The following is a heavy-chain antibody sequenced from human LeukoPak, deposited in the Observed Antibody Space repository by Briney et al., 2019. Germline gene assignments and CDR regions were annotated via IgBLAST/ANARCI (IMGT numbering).Heavy chain of an antibody. Sequence: ASVKVSCKASGYTFGAYYMYWVRQAPGQGLEWMGWIRPNSGGTNYTQKFQGRVTMTRDTSISTAYMELSRLRSDDTAVYYCARTPEPYYYYYMDVWGKGTTVTISS. V-gene: IGHV1-2*02. J-gene: IGHJ6*03. CDR3: ARTPEPYYYYYMDV. CDR2: IRPNSGGT. CDR1: GYTFGAYY.